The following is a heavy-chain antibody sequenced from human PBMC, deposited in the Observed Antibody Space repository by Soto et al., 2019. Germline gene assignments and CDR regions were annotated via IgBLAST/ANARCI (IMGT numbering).Heavy chain of an antibody. Sequence: PGESLKISCKASGYNFTAFWIHWVRQMPGKGLEWLGKIDPSDSYTNYSPSFEGHVTISTDNSITTAYLQWSNLRASDTALYLCARVHKNWFDSWAQGTMVTVSS. CDR2: IDPSDSYT. CDR1: GYNFTAFW. J-gene: IGHJ5*01. V-gene: IGHV5-10-1*01. CDR3: ARVHKNWFDS.